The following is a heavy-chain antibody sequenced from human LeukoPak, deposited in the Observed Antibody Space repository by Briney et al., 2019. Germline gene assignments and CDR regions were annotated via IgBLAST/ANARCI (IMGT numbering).Heavy chain of an antibody. CDR2: ISGSAYST. Sequence: GGSLRLSCAASGFTFNSYAMSWVRQAPGKGLEWVSSISGSAYSTNYADSVKGRFTISRDNSKNTLYLQMNSLRAGDTAVYSCARGHKGYSSSKHYGMEVWGQGTTVTVSS. D-gene: IGHD6-13*01. CDR1: GFTFNSYA. J-gene: IGHJ6*02. CDR3: ARGHKGYSSSKHYGMEV. V-gene: IGHV3-23*01.